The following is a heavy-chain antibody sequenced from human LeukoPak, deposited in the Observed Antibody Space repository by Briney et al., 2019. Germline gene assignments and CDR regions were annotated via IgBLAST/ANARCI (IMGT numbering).Heavy chain of an antibody. CDR2: INHSGST. CDR3: ASTRGSYFNY. Sequence: SETLSLTCAVYGGSFSGYYWSWIRQPPGKGLEWIGEINHSGSTNYNPSLKSRVTISVDTSKNQFSLKLSSVTAADTAVYYCASTRGSYFNYWGQGTLVTVSS. D-gene: IGHD1-26*01. J-gene: IGHJ4*02. CDR1: GGSFSGYY. V-gene: IGHV4-34*01.